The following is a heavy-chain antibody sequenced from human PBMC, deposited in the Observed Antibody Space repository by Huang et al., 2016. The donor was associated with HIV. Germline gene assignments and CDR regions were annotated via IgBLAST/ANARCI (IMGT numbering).Heavy chain of an antibody. J-gene: IGHJ4*02. V-gene: IGHV4-34*01. CDR1: GGSFTTYC. Sequence: EWGAGLLKPSETLSLTCAVYGGSFTTYCWPGVRQRPGKGLEWMGEINHSGSTNYNPSLKTRLSISIDTSKNLFSLKMKSLTAADTAVYYCARGRKWLHMRGAYYLDDWSQGTLVIVSS. D-gene: IGHD3-22*01. CDR2: INHSGST. CDR3: ARGRKWLHMRGAYYLDD.